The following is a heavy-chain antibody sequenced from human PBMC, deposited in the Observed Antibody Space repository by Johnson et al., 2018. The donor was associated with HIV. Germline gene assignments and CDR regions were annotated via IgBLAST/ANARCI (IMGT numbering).Heavy chain of an antibody. D-gene: IGHD7-27*01. CDR1: GFTFSSYA. J-gene: IGHJ3*02. CDR3: ARVGDWGSAYDAFDI. CDR2: ISYDGTNK. V-gene: IGHV3-30-3*01. Sequence: QVQLVESGGGVVQPGRSLRLSCAASGFTFSSYALHWVRQAPGKGLEWVAVISYDGTNKYYADSVKGRFTISRDNSKKTLYLQMSSLRIEDTAVYYCARVGDWGSAYDAFDIWGQGTMVTVSS.